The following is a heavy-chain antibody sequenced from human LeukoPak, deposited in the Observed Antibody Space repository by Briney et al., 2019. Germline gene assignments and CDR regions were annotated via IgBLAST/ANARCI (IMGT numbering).Heavy chain of an antibody. CDR3: ARIISGIYYGDAFDV. CDR2: IKEDGSQK. V-gene: IGHV3-7*01. J-gene: IGHJ3*01. CDR1: GFTFRSYW. D-gene: IGHD1-26*01. Sequence: GGSLRLSCAASGFTFRSYWMTWVRQAPGKGREWVANIKEDGSQKYYVDSVQGRFTISRDNAKNSLYLHMDSLRAEDRAVYYCARIISGIYYGDAFDVWGQGTIVTVSS.